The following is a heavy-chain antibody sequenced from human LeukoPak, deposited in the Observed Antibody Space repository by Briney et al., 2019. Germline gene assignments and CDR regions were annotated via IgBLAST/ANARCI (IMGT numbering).Heavy chain of an antibody. CDR2: IYPGDSGT. CDR1: GYSFTTYW. CDR3: ARHPYYYDSNEVIGDC. D-gene: IGHD3-22*01. Sequence: GESLKISCKGSGYSFTTYWIGWVRQMPGKGLEWMGIIYPGDSGTRYSPSFQGQVTISADKSISTAYLQWSSLKASDTAMYYCARHPYYYDSNEVIGDCWGQGTLVTVSS. V-gene: IGHV5-51*01. J-gene: IGHJ4*02.